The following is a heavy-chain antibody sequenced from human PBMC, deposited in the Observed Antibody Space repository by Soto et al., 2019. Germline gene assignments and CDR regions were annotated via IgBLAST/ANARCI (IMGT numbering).Heavy chain of an antibody. V-gene: IGHV1-46*01. Sequence: ASVKVSCKASGYTFTTYFVHWVRQAPGQGFEWLGRINPTGGGTVYAQKFQGRVTVTRDTSTSTVYIELGSLTSKDTAVYYCARGSYASNVFIMDVWGQGTAVTVSS. CDR3: ARGSYASNVFIMDV. J-gene: IGHJ6*02. CDR2: INPTGGGT. CDR1: GYTFTTYF. D-gene: IGHD2-2*01.